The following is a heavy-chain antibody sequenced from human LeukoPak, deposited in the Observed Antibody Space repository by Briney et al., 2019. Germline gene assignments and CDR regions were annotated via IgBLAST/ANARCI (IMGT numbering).Heavy chain of an antibody. V-gene: IGHV4-59*01. CDR3: ARVNWHYFDY. J-gene: IGHJ4*02. CDR2: IYYSGST. Sequence: SETLSLTCTVSGGSISSYYWSWIRQPPGKELEWIGYIYYSGSTNHNPSLKSRVSISVDTSKNQFSLKLSSVTAADTAVYYCARVNWHYFDYWGQGTLVTVSS. CDR1: GGSISSYY. D-gene: IGHD1-1*01.